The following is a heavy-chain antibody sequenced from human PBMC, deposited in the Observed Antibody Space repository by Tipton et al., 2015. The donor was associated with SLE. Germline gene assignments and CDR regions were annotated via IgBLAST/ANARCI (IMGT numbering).Heavy chain of an antibody. J-gene: IGHJ4*02. Sequence: TLSLTCTVSGGSISSYYWSWIRQPPGKGPEWIGYIYHSGSTYYNPSLKSRVTISVDRSKNQFSLKLSSVTAADTAVYYCARIVAAAGTRYFDYWGQGTLVTVSS. CDR2: IYHSGST. V-gene: IGHV4-59*12. CDR1: GGSISSYY. CDR3: ARIVAAAGTRYFDY. D-gene: IGHD6-13*01.